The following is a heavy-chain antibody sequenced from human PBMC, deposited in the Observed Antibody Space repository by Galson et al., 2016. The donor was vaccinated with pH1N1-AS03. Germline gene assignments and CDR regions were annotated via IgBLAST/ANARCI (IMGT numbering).Heavy chain of an antibody. CDR3: ARRISVTGREFDS. CDR1: AYTFANYW. D-gene: IGHD6-19*01. J-gene: IGHJ5*01. V-gene: IGHV5-51*01. Sequence: QSGAEVTKPGESLKISCKASAYTFANYWIVWVRQMPGKGLEWMGIMYPANFDTRYSPSFQGHVTISADTSINTAYLQWSSLRASDTAMYYCARRISVTGREFDSWGQGTLVTVSS. CDR2: MYPANFDT.